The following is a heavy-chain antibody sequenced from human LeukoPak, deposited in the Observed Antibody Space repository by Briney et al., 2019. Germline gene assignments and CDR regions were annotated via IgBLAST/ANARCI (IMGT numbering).Heavy chain of an antibody. Sequence: SETLSLTCTVSGGSISSYYWSWIRQPPGKGLEWIGYIYYSGTTNYNPSLKSRVTISVDTSKNQFSLKLSSVTAADTAVNYCARTFSGSYYYYGMDVWGQGTTVTVSS. CDR1: GGSISSYY. V-gene: IGHV4-59*01. CDR2: IYYSGTT. J-gene: IGHJ6*02. CDR3: ARTFSGSYYYYGMDV. D-gene: IGHD1-26*01.